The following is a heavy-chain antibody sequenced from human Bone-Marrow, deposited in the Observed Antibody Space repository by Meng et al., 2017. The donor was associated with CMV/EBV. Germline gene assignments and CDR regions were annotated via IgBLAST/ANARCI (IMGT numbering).Heavy chain of an antibody. CDR1: GYTFNNYA. D-gene: IGHD1-7*01. J-gene: IGHJ5*02. V-gene: IGHV1-3*01. CDR3: ARGAQAGTTYWFDP. CDR2: INASNGNT. Sequence: KASGYTFNNYAIHWVRQAPGQRLEWRGGINASNGNTKYSQNFQGRVTITTDTSATTVYMELSSLRSEETAVYYCARGAQAGTTYWFDPWGQGTLVTVSS.